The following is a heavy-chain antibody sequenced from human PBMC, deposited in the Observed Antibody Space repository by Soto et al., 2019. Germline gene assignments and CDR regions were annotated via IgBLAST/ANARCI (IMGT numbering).Heavy chain of an antibody. Sequence: QVQLQESGPGLVKPSENLYLTCNVAGGSINNHYWSWIRQPPGQGLEWLGYVYYNGSTNYNPSTQSRVTMSVDTSKKPLSLNLTSLTAADTALYYCPRANWYSDYWGQGNLVTVSS. CDR2: VYYNGST. D-gene: IGHD7-27*01. V-gene: IGHV4-59*11. CDR3: PRANWYSDY. J-gene: IGHJ4*02. CDR1: GGSINNHY.